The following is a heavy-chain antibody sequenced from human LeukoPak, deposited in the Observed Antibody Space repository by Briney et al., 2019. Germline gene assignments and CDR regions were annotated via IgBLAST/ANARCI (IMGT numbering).Heavy chain of an antibody. CDR1: GYTFTGYY. Sequence: ASVKVSCKASGYTFTGYYMHWVRQAPGQGLEWMGWINPNSGGTNYAQKFQGRVTMTRDTSISTAYMELSRLRSDDTAVYYCAREGGYCSSTSCYCVEDNWFDPWGQGTLVTVSS. D-gene: IGHD2-2*01. CDR2: INPNSGGT. J-gene: IGHJ5*02. V-gene: IGHV1-2*02. CDR3: AREGGYCSSTSCYCVEDNWFDP.